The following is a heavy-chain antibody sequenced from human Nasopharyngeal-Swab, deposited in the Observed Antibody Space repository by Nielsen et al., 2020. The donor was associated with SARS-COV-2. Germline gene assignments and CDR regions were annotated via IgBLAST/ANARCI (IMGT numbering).Heavy chain of an antibody. J-gene: IGHJ4*02. V-gene: IGHV3-30*03. CDR3: ARGNGSPTYFEY. Sequence: GESLKISCAASGFTFSAHGMHWVRQAPGKGLEWVAFVSYDRADKYYADSVKGRFTFSRDNSRNTVYLQINSLRAEDTAVYFCARGNGSPTYFEYWGQGTLVTVSS. CDR2: VSYDRADK. CDR1: GFTFSAHG. D-gene: IGHD1-26*01.